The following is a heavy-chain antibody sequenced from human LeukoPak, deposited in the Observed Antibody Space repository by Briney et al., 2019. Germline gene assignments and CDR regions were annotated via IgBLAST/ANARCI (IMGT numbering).Heavy chain of an antibody. Sequence: PGGSLRLSCAASGFTFSNAWMSWVRQAPGKGLEWVGRIKSKTDGGSTDYAAPLKGRFTISRDDSKNTLYLQMNSLKTEDTAVYYCTTDVADFGVVTYYYYYMDVWGKGTTVTVSS. CDR3: TTDVADFGVVTYYYYYMDV. V-gene: IGHV3-15*01. CDR2: IKSKTDGGST. D-gene: IGHD3-3*01. J-gene: IGHJ6*03. CDR1: GFTFSNAW.